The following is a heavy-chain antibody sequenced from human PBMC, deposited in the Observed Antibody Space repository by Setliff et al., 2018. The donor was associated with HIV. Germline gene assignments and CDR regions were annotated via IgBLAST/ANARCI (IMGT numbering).Heavy chain of an antibody. D-gene: IGHD3-22*01. J-gene: IGHJ3*02. CDR2: ISYDGNIK. V-gene: IGHV3-30*19. CDR1: GFTFSNYA. CDR3: ARDPTYYFDSSGPYDAFDI. Sequence: GGSLRLSCAASGFTFSNYAMHWVRQAPGKGLEWVAVISYDGNIKYYADSVKGRFTISRDNSKTTLYVQMNSLRAEDTAVYYCARDPTYYFDSSGPYDAFDIWGQGTMVTVSS.